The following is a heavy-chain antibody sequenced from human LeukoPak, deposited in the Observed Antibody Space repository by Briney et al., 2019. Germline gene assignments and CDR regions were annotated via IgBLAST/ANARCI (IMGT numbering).Heavy chain of an antibody. CDR2: IFPSGGEI. CDR1: GFTFSTFA. CDR3: ARGMVVTAKPLDY. D-gene: IGHD2-21*02. Sequence: GGSLRLSCEASGFTFSTFAMIWVRQPPGKGLEWVSSIFPSGGEIHYADSVRGRFTISRDNSKSTLSLQMDSLRAEDTAVYYCARGMVVTAKPLDYWGQGTLVTVSS. V-gene: IGHV3-23*01. J-gene: IGHJ4*02.